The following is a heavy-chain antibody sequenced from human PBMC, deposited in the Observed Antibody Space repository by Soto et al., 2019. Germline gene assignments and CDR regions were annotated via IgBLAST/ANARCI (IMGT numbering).Heavy chain of an antibody. J-gene: IGHJ4*02. V-gene: IGHV4-59*01. CDR3: ARVGGDDFGDSGGFDY. CDR1: GCSIRDYF. D-gene: IGHD4-17*01. CDR2: IYYSGRT. Sequence: SETLSLTCTVSGCSIRDYFWTWIRQPPGKGLEWIGYIYYSGRTNYNPSLKSRGSISVDTSKNHFSLQLRSVTAADTAVYYCARVGGDDFGDSGGFDYWGQGTLVTVSS.